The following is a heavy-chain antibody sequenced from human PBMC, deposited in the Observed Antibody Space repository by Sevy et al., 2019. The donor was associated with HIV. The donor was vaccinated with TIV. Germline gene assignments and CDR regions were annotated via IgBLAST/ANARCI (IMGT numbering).Heavy chain of an antibody. CDR3: AQRGAVAGTIAFDI. CDR1: GFTVSSNY. D-gene: IGHD6-19*01. Sequence: GGSLRLSCAASGFTVSSNYMSWVRQAPGKGLEWVSVIYSGGSTYYADSVKGRFTISRDNSKNTLYLQMNRLRAEDTAVYYCAQRGAVAGTIAFDIWGQGTMVTVSS. J-gene: IGHJ3*02. V-gene: IGHV3-53*01. CDR2: IYSGGST.